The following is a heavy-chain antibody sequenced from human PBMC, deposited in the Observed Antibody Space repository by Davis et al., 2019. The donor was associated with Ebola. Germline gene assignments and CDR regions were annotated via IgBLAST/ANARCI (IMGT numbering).Heavy chain of an antibody. CDR1: AFSFKNFV. CDR3: AKDDYGGKSAFDI. CDR2: ISYDGSNK. V-gene: IGHV3-30*18. D-gene: IGHD4-23*01. J-gene: IGHJ3*02. Sequence: LSLTCAASAFSFKNFVMHWVRQAPGKGLEWVAVISYDGSNKYYADSVKGRFTISRDNSKNTLYLQMNSLRAEDTAVYYCAKDDYGGKSAFDIWGQGTMVTVSS.